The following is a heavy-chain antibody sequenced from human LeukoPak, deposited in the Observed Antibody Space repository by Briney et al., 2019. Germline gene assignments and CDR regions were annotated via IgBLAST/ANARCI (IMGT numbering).Heavy chain of an antibody. CDR2: ISGSGGST. Sequence: GGSLRLSRAASGFTFSSYAMSWVRQAPGKGLEWVSAISGSGGSTYYADSVKGRFTISRDNSKNTLYPQMNSLRAEDTAVYYCAKRKVAGTFDYWGQGTLVTVSS. V-gene: IGHV3-23*01. D-gene: IGHD6-19*01. CDR3: AKRKVAGTFDY. J-gene: IGHJ4*02. CDR1: GFTFSSYA.